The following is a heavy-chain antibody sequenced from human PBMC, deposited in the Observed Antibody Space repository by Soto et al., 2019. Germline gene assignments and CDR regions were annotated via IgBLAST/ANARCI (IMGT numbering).Heavy chain of an antibody. V-gene: IGHV3-30-3*01. CDR2: ISYDGSNK. CDR3: ARDLSGSRYYYYGMDV. Sequence: LRLSCPASGFTFSGYAMHWVRQAPGKGLEWVAVISYDGSNKYYADSVKGRFTISRDNSKNTLYLQMNSLRAEDTAVYYCARDLSGSRYYYYGMDVWGQGTTVTVSS. J-gene: IGHJ6*02. D-gene: IGHD1-26*01. CDR1: GFTFSGYA.